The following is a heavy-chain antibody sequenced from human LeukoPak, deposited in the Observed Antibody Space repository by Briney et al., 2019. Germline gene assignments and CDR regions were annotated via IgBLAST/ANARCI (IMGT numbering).Heavy chain of an antibody. Sequence: ETGPTLVKPTQTLPLTCTFSGFSLSPSGVGVGWIRQPPGKALEWLALIYWDDDKRYSPSLKSRLTITKDTSKNQVVLTMTNMDPVDTATYFCAHSGAYYYDSSGFDYWGQGTLVTVSS. CDR2: IYWDDDK. CDR3: AHSGAYYYDSSGFDY. CDR1: GFSLSPSGVG. J-gene: IGHJ4*02. V-gene: IGHV2-5*02. D-gene: IGHD3-22*01.